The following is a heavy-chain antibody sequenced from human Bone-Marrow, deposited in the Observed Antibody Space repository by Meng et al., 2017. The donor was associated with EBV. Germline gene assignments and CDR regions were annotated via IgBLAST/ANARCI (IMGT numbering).Heavy chain of an antibody. CDR2: INVGNGDT. J-gene: IGHJ5*02. Sequence: QVQLVQSGAGVKNPGASVKVSCEASGYTFTSYAMHWVRQAPGQRLEWMGWINVGNGDTKYSQKFHGRVTITRDTSATTAYMELSSLTSEDTAVYYCARDSTGDSRRFDPWGQGTLVTVSS. CDR1: GYTFTSYA. CDR3: ARDSTGDSRRFDP. V-gene: IGHV1-3*01. D-gene: IGHD3-22*01.